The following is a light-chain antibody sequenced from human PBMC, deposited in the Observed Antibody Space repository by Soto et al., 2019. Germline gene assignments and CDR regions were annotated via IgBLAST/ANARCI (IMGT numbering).Light chain of an antibody. CDR1: QDISKY. Sequence: DIQMTQSASYLPASVGDTVTISCQASQDISKYLNWFQQKPGKAPKLLIYDVFNVETGVPSRFSGRGSGTDFTLIISNLQPEAFATYYCQQYDQLPITFGGGTKVDI. CDR3: QQYDQLPIT. J-gene: IGKJ4*01. V-gene: IGKV1-33*01. CDR2: DVF.